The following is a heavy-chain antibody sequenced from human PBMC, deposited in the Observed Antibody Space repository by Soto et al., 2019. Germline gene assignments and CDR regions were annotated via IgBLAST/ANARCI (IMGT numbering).Heavy chain of an antibody. Sequence: EVQLLESGGGLAQPGESLRLSCTASAFTFSNYGMNWVRQAPGKGLEWVSGISVSGGSTYYADSVKGRFTISRDNSKKTLYLWISSMRVDDTAVYLWARRGSRGSGAAAGPADYWGQGTLVSVSS. V-gene: IGHV3-23*01. CDR1: AFTFSNYG. J-gene: IGHJ4*02. CDR3: ARRGSRGSGAAAGPADY. D-gene: IGHD6-13*01. CDR2: ISVSGGST.